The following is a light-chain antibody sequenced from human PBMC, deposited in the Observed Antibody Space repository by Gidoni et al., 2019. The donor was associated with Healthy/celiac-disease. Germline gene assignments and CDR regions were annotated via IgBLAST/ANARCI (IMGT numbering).Light chain of an antibody. Sequence: EIVLTQSPATLSLSPGERATLSCRASQSVSSYLAWYQQKPGQAPRLLIHDASNRATGIPARFSGSGSGTDFTLTISSLEPEDFAVYYCQQRSNWPPFTFGGXTKVEIK. CDR2: DAS. CDR3: QQRSNWPPFT. J-gene: IGKJ4*01. CDR1: QSVSSY. V-gene: IGKV3-11*01.